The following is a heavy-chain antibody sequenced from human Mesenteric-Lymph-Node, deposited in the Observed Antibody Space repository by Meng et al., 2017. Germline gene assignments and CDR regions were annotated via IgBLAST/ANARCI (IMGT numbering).Heavy chain of an antibody. V-gene: IGHV1-3*01. J-gene: IGHJ4*02. CDR1: GYTFTNYP. Sequence: QGQVVQSGAEGKKPGSSVKVSCKASGYTFTNYPIHWVRQAPGQRLECMGWINAGNGYTKYSQKFQGRVTITRDTSASTAYMELSSLRSEDTAVYYCATVGAEGVDYFDFWGQGTLVTVSS. D-gene: IGHD1-26*01. CDR3: ATVGAEGVDYFDF. CDR2: INAGNGYT.